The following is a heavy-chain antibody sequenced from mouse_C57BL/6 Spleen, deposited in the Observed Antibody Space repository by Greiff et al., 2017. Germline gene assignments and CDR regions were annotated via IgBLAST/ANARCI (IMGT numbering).Heavy chain of an antibody. CDR1: GFNIKDYY. J-gene: IGHJ3*01. D-gene: IGHD2-4*01. V-gene: IGHV14-2*01. CDR2: IDPEAGET. Sequence: VQLKESGAELVKPGASVKLSCTASGFNIKDYYMHWLKQRTEQGLEWIGRIDPEAGETKYAPKFQGKATIPADTSSNTVYLQLSSLTSEETAVYYGARRAIYYDFLAWFADWGKGTLVTVSA. CDR3: ARRAIYYDFLAWFAD.